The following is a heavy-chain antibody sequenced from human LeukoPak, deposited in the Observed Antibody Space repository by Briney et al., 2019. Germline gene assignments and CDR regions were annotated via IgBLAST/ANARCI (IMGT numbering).Heavy chain of an antibody. V-gene: IGHV1-18*01. Sequence: ASVKVSCKASGYTFTSYGISWVQQAPGQGLEWMGWISAYNGNTNYAQKLQGRVTMTTDTSTSTAYMELRSLRSDDTAVYYCARDSQWLVPYYYYGMDVWGQGTTVTVSS. J-gene: IGHJ6*02. CDR1: GYTFTSYG. D-gene: IGHD6-19*01. CDR3: ARDSQWLVPYYYYGMDV. CDR2: ISAYNGNT.